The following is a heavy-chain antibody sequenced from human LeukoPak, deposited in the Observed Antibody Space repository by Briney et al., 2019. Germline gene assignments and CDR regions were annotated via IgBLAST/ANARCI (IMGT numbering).Heavy chain of an antibody. Sequence: ASVKVSCKASGYTFTGYYMHWVRQAPGQGLEWMGWINPNSGGTNYVQKFQGRVTMTRDTSISTAYMELSRLRSDDTAVYYCARGRYGGNSEFDYRGQGTLVTVSS. CDR1: GYTFTGYY. D-gene: IGHD4-23*01. J-gene: IGHJ4*02. CDR3: ARGRYGGNSEFDY. CDR2: INPNSGGT. V-gene: IGHV1-2*02.